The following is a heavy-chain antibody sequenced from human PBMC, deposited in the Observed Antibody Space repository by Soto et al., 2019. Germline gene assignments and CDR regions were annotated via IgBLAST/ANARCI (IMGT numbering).Heavy chain of an antibody. D-gene: IGHD5-12*01. CDR1: GFTFSSYA. Sequence: EEQLLQSGGGLVQPGGSLRLSCVASGFTFSSYAMNWVRQAPGKGLEWISVISNSGHSAYYADSVKGRFTISRDKSKNTLYLQINSLRAEDTAAYYCAKGGPTFVNYFGPWGQGTLVTVSS. V-gene: IGHV3-23*01. J-gene: IGHJ5*02. CDR3: AKGGPTFVNYFGP. CDR2: ISNSGHSA.